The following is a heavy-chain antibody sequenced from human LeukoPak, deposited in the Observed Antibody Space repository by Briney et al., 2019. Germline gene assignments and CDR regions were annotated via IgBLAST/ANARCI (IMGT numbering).Heavy chain of an antibody. CDR1: GYTFTDFG. J-gene: IGHJ4*02. V-gene: IGHV1-2*02. Sequence: ATVKVSCKASGYTFTDFGISWVRQAPAQGLEWMGWINPNSGGTNSAQKFQRRVTMTRDTSISTAYMELSRLRSDDTAVYYCARGGYYDSSGYYYPFDYWGQGTLVTVSS. CDR3: ARGGYYDSSGYYYPFDY. D-gene: IGHD3-22*01. CDR2: INPNSGGT.